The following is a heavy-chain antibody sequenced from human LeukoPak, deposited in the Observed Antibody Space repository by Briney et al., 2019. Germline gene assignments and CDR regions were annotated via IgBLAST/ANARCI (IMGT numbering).Heavy chain of an antibody. Sequence: VASVKVSCKASGYTFTSYYMHWARQAPGQGLERMGIINPSGGSTSYAQKFQGRVTMTRDTSTSTVYMELSSLRSEDTAVYYCARGEAVADFDYWGQGTLVTVAS. CDR3: ARGEAVADFDY. J-gene: IGHJ4*02. CDR2: INPSGGST. D-gene: IGHD6-19*01. V-gene: IGHV1-46*01. CDR1: GYTFTSYY.